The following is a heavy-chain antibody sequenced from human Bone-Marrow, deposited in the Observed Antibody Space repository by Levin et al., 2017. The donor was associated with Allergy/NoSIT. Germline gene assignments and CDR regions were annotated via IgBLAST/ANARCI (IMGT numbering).Heavy chain of an antibody. CDR3: ARGGSPQVVDIGLH. CDR1: GDTFNSYT. V-gene: IGHV1-69*02. D-gene: IGHD6-6*01. J-gene: IGHJ4*02. Sequence: SVKVSCKTSGDTFNSYTLSWVRQASGQGLEWMGRSVPGLGVVNSAQKFQGRLTINADMSTTTLYMELTNLRSDDTGVYYCARGGSPQVVDIGLHWGQGSLVIVS. CDR2: SVPGLGVV.